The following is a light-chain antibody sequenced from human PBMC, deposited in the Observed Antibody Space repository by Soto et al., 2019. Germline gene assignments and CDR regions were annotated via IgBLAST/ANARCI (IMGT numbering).Light chain of an antibody. CDR2: LDS. Sequence: DIVMTQSPLSLTVTPGEPASISCRSSQRLLHDNGYNYLEWYLQKPGQSPQLLIYLDSNRPSGVPDRFSGSGSGTDFTLKISRVEAEDVGLYYCMQSLETPWTFGQGTKVEIK. CDR1: QRLLHDNGYNY. V-gene: IGKV2-28*01. J-gene: IGKJ1*01. CDR3: MQSLETPWT.